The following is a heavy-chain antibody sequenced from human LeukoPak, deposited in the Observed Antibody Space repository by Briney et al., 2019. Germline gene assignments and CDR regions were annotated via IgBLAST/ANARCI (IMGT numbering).Heavy chain of an antibody. CDR2: FDPEDGET. D-gene: IGHD6-6*01. CDR3: ARGNGYSSSSEFDY. Sequence: ASVKVSCKVSGYTLTELSMHWVRQAPGKGLEWMGGFDPEDGETIYAQKFQGRVTMTEDTSTDTAYMELSSLRSDDTAVYYCARGNGYSSSSEFDYWGQGTLVTVSS. J-gene: IGHJ4*02. CDR1: GYTLTELS. V-gene: IGHV1-24*01.